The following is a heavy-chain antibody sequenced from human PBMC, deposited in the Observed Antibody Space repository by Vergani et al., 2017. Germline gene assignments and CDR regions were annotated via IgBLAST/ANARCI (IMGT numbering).Heavy chain of an antibody. Sequence: QVQLVQSGAEVKKPGASVKVSCKASGYTFTSYGISWVRQAPGQGLEWMGWISAYHGNTNYAQKLQGRVTMTKDTSTSTAYMELSSLRSEDTAVYYCARDRRQVVLTGYYIGGFYYYYMDVWGKGTTVTVSS. D-gene: IGHD3-9*01. V-gene: IGHV1-18*01. J-gene: IGHJ6*03. CDR2: ISAYHGNT. CDR3: ARDRRQVVLTGYYIGGFYYYYMDV. CDR1: GYTFTSYG.